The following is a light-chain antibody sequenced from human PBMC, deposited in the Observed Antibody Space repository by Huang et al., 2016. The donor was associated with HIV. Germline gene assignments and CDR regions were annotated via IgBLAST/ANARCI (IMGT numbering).Light chain of an antibody. CDR1: QSVSSY. CDR2: DAS. Sequence: EIVLTQSPATLFLSPGERATLSCRASQSVSSYLAWYQQKPGQAPRLLIYDASNRATGIPARFSGSGPGTDFTLTISGLEPEDFAVYYCQQRSNWPFTFGQGTRLEIK. J-gene: IGKJ5*01. V-gene: IGKV3D-11*02. CDR3: QQRSNWPFT.